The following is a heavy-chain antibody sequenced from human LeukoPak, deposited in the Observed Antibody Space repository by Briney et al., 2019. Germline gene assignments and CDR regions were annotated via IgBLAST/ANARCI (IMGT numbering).Heavy chain of an antibody. CDR1: GFTFSDHF. CDR2: ISPSGSYI. CDR3: VRGIQLFY. J-gene: IGHJ4*02. Sequence: PGGSLRLSCGASGFTFSDHFMNWIRQAPGKGLEWVSYISPSGSYINYADSVKGRFTVSRDNAKNSLYLQMNSLRAEDTAVYYCVRGIQLFYWGQGTLVTVSS. D-gene: IGHD5-18*01. V-gene: IGHV3-11*01.